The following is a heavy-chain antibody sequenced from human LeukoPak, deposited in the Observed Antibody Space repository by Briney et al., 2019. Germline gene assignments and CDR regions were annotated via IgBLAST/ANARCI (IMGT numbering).Heavy chain of an antibody. CDR2: IYYSGS. D-gene: IGHD4-17*01. CDR3: ARGMSDYGDHRLDY. J-gene: IGHJ4*02. Sequence: SETLSLTCTVSGGSISSNSYYWGWIRQPPGKGLEWIGSIYYSGSYNPSLKSRVTISVDTSKNQFSLKLSSVTAADTAVYYCARGMSDYGDHRLDYWGQGTLVTVSS. CDR1: GGSISSNSYY. V-gene: IGHV4-39*07.